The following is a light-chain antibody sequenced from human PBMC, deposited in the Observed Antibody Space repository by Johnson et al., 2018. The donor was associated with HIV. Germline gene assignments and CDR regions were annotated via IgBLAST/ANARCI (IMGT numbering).Light chain of an antibody. J-gene: IGLJ1*01. CDR3: GTWDSSLSAGV. V-gene: IGLV1-51*01. Sequence: QSVLTQPPSVSAAPGQKVTISCSGSSSNIGNNYVSWYQQLPGTAPKLLIYDNDNRPSGIPDRFSASKSGTSATLGITGLQTGDEADYYCGTWDSSLSAGVFGTGTKVTVL. CDR1: SSNIGNNY. CDR2: DND.